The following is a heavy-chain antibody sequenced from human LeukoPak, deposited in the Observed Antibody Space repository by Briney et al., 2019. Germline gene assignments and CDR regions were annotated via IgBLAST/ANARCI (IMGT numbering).Heavy chain of an antibody. Sequence: SETLSLTCGVYGGSFTGYYWSWIRQPPGKGLEWIGEINESGITNYNPSLKSRLTISIDTSKNQFSLKLTSVTAADTAVYYCARHVEQWLTPFDYWGQGTLVTVSS. CDR1: GGSFTGYY. D-gene: IGHD6-19*01. CDR2: INESGIT. CDR3: ARHVEQWLTPFDY. J-gene: IGHJ4*02. V-gene: IGHV4-34*01.